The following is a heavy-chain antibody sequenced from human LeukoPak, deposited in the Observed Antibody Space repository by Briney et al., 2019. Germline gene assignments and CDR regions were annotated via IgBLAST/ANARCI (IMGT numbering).Heavy chain of an antibody. J-gene: IGHJ4*02. D-gene: IGHD2-2*01. CDR1: GFTFSSYS. Sequence: GGSLRLSCAASGFTFSSYSMNWVRQAPGKGLEWVSSISSSSSYIYYADSVKGRFTISRDNAKNSLYLLMNSLRAEDTAVYYCARIYCSSNSCRGGYYFDYWGQGTLVTVSS. CDR3: ARIYCSSNSCRGGYYFDY. V-gene: IGHV3-21*01. CDR2: ISSSSSYI.